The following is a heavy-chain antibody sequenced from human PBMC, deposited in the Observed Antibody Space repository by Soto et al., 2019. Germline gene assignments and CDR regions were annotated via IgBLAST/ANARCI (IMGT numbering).Heavy chain of an antibody. D-gene: IGHD6-19*01. CDR1: CFTIRNFS. CDR2: ISGSGGST. J-gene: IGHJ4*02. V-gene: IGHV3-23*01. CDR3: AKIAVAGTAY. Sequence: PGRFPILFNSSSCFTIRNFSLHLVRQAPGKGLEWVSAISGSGGSTYYADSVKGRFTISRDNSKNTLYLQMNSLRAEDTAVYYCAKIAVAGTAYWGQGTLVTVSS.